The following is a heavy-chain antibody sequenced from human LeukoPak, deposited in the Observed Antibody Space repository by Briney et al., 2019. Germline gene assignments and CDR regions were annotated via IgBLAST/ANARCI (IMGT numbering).Heavy chain of an antibody. V-gene: IGHV3-30*18. Sequence: GRSLRLSCAASGITFSSYGMHWVRQAPGKGLEWVAVISYDGSNKYYADSVKGRFTISRDNSKNTLYLQMNSLRAEDTAVYYCAKALLNYGDYEGGYFDYWGQGTLVTVSS. CDR1: GITFSSYG. CDR2: ISYDGSNK. D-gene: IGHD4-17*01. J-gene: IGHJ4*02. CDR3: AKALLNYGDYEGGYFDY.